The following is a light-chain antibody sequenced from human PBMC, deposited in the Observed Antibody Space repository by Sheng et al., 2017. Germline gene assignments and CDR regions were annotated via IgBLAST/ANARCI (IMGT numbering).Light chain of an antibody. V-gene: IGKV1-33*01. CDR1: QPIVTY. CDR3: HQYDYRVCT. CDR2: DAN. J-gene: IGKJ3*01. Sequence: DIQMTQSPPSLSAYIGDRIIITCQASQPIVTYLHWYQKKSGKAPKLLISDANHLEPGVPSRFSGSGFETNFTFTINGLQPEDAAVYYCHQYDYRVCTFGPGTKVDIK.